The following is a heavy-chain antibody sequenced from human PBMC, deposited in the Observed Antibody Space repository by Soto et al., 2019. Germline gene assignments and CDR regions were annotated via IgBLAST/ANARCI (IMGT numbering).Heavy chain of an antibody. D-gene: IGHD5-18*01. J-gene: IGHJ4*02. CDR2: IPHSGST. Sequence: QVQLQESGPGLVKPSQTLSLTCTVSGGSISSAAYYWSWIRQHPGKGLEWIGYIPHSGSTYYTPSLKSRVIISADTSKNQFSQNLTSVTAADTAVYYCAREYTYGSNFFDCWGQGALVTVSS. V-gene: IGHV4-31*03. CDR1: GGSISSAAYY. CDR3: AREYTYGSNFFDC.